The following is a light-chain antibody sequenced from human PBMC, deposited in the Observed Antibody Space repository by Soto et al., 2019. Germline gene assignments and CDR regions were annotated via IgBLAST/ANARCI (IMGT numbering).Light chain of an antibody. Sequence: QSVLTQPASVSGSPGQSITISCTGTSGDIGSYNRVSWYQQHPGKAPKLIIYGVSNRPSGVSNRFSASKSGNTASLTISGLQAEDEADYFCSSYTSSRTLIFAGGTKLTVL. CDR1: SGDIGSYNR. J-gene: IGLJ2*01. V-gene: IGLV2-14*01. CDR3: SSYTSSRTLI. CDR2: GVS.